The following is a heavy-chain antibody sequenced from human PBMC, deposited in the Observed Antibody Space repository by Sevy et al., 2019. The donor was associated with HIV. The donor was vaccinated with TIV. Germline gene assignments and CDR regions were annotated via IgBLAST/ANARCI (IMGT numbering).Heavy chain of an antibody. CDR3: ATTKDYYDNSGYPFDY. D-gene: IGHD3-22*01. V-gene: IGHV1-24*01. CDR1: GYTLTQLS. Sequence: ASVKVSCKVSGYTLTQLSMHWVRQAPGKGLEWMGTFDPEDDKTIYAQKFQGRVTMTEDKSTDTAYMELSSLRSEDTAMFYCATTKDYYDNSGYPFDYWGQGTLVTDSS. J-gene: IGHJ4*02. CDR2: FDPEDDKT.